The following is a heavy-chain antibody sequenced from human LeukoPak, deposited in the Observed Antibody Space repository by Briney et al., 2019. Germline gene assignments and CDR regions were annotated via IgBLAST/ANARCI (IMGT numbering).Heavy chain of an antibody. CDR2: LNWNGGST. CDR3: ARVGYCGVGRCYANDAFDM. CDR1: GFTFDDYG. J-gene: IGHJ3*02. V-gene: IGHV3-20*04. Sequence: GGSLRLSCAASGFTFDDYGMTWVRQVPGKGLEWVSGLNWNGGSTGYADSVKGRFTISRDNAKNFLYLQMNSLRAEDTALYYCARVGYCGVGRCYANDAFDMWGQGTKVTVSS. D-gene: IGHD2-15*01.